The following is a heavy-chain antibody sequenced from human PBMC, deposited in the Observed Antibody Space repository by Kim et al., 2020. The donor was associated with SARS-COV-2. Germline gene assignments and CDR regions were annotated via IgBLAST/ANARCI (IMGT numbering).Heavy chain of an antibody. D-gene: IGHD3-16*02. CDR3: ARDGGGLRLGELSFGPDDAFDI. CDR2: IYYSGST. V-gene: IGHV4-39*07. J-gene: IGHJ3*02. Sequence: SETLSLTCTVSGGSISSSSYYWGWIRQPPGKGLEWIGSIYYSGSTYYNPSLKSRVTISVDTSKNQFSLKLSSVTAADTAVYYCARDGGGLRLGELSFGPDDAFDIWGQGTMVTVSS. CDR1: GGSISSSSYY.